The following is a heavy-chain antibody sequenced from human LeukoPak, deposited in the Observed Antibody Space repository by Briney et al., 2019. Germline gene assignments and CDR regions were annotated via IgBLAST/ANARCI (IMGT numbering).Heavy chain of an antibody. CDR3: AKVPGRDY. J-gene: IGHJ4*02. CDR2: ISGSGGST. CDR1: GFTFSNAW. V-gene: IGHV3-23*01. Sequence: PGGSLRLSCAASGFTFSNAWMSWVRQAPGKGLEWVSAISGSGGSTYYADSVKGRFTISRDNSKNTLYLQMNSLRAEDTAVYYRAKVPGRDYWGQGTLVTVSS.